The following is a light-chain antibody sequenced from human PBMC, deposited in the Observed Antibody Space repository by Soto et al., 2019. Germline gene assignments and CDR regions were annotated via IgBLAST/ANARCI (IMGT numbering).Light chain of an antibody. V-gene: IGKV3-11*01. J-gene: IGKJ4*01. CDR2: DAS. CDR1: QSVSSY. CDR3: QQRSNWRT. Sequence: EIVLTQSPATLSFSPGERATLSCRASQSVSSYLAWYQQKPGQAPRLLIYDASNRATGIPARFSGSGSGTDFTLTISSLEPEDFAVYHCQQRSNWRTFGGGTKVEIK.